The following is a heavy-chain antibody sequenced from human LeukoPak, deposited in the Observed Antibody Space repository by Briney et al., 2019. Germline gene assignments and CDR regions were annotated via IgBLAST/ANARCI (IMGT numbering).Heavy chain of an antibody. V-gene: IGHV4-38-2*01. Sequence: PSETLSLTCAVSSYSISSGYYWGWIRQPPGKGLEWIGSIYHSGSTYYNPSLKSRLTISVDTSRNQFSLKLTSVPAADTAVYYCARQGYLNYFDSWGQGTLVTVSS. CDR1: SYSISSGYY. D-gene: IGHD1-26*01. CDR2: IYHSGST. CDR3: ARQGYLNYFDS. J-gene: IGHJ4*02.